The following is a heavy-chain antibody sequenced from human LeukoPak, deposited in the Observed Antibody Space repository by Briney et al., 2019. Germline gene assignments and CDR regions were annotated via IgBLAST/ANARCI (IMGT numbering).Heavy chain of an antibody. CDR1: GGTFSSYA. V-gene: IGHV1-69*13. Sequence: GASVKVSCKASGGTFSSYAISWVRQAPGQGLEWMGGIIPIFGTANYAQKFQGRVTITADESMSTAYMELSSLRSEDTAVYYCARDPLSGYYPYYYYGMDVWGQGTTVTVSS. CDR2: IIPIFGTA. CDR3: ARDPLSGYYPYYYYGMDV. J-gene: IGHJ6*02. D-gene: IGHD3-3*01.